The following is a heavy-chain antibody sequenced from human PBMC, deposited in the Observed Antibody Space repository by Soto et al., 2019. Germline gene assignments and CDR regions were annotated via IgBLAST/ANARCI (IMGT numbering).Heavy chain of an antibody. CDR1: GYKFNTYV. Sequence: WASVKVSCKASGYKFNTYVIHWVRQAPGQRPEWMGWINADKGNTKYAQKFQDRVTITRDTSASTAYMELTSLRSEDTAVYYCTYDMDVWGHGTTVTVSS. CDR3: TYDMDV. V-gene: IGHV1-3*01. CDR2: INADKGNT. J-gene: IGHJ6*02.